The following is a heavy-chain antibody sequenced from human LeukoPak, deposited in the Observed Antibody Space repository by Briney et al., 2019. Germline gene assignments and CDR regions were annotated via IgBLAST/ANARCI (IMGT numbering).Heavy chain of an antibody. J-gene: IGHJ4*02. D-gene: IGHD2-2*01. CDR2: LSWNSGSI. Sequence: GRSLRLSCAASGFIFDDYAMHWVRQAPGKGLEWVSGLSWNSGSIGYADSVKGRFTISRDNAKNSLYLQMNSLRVEDTALYYCAKKTRCSSNTCPFDYWGQGTLVTVSS. CDR3: AKKTRCSSNTCPFDY. CDR1: GFIFDDYA. V-gene: IGHV3-9*01.